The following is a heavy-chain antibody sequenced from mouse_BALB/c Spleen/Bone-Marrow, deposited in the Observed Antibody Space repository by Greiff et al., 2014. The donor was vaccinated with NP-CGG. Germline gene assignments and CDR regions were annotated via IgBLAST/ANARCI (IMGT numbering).Heavy chain of an antibody. CDR3: ARGFPFDY. CDR1: GYTFTSYW. CDR2: IYPGDGDT. J-gene: IGHJ2*01. Sequence: VKLVESGAELARPGASVKLSCKASGYTFTSYWMQWVKQRPGQGLEWIGAIYPGDGDTRYTQKFKGKATLTADKSSSTAHMQLSSLASEDSAVYYCARGFPFDYWGQGTTLTVSS. V-gene: IGHV1-87*01.